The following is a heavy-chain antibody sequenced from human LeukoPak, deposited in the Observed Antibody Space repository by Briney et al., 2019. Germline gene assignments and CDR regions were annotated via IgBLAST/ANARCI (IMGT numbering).Heavy chain of an antibody. Sequence: GGSLRLSCAVSGFTFRTYSMNWVRQAPGKGLEWVSFISSSSSYIYYADSVKGRFTISRDNAKNSLYLQMNSLRAEDTAVYYCARGSYSSGYYFDYWGQGTLVTVSS. V-gene: IGHV3-21*01. D-gene: IGHD6-19*01. CDR3: ARGSYSSGYYFDY. CDR2: ISSSSSYI. CDR1: GFTFRTYS. J-gene: IGHJ4*02.